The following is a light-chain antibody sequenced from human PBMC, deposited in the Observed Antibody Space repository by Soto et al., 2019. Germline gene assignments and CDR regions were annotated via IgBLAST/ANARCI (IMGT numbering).Light chain of an antibody. CDR3: CSYAGIFV. Sequence: QSVLTQPASVSGFPGQSTTISCTGSSSDVGRYNLVSWYQQHPGKAPKLIIYEVFKRPSGVSNRFSGSKSGNTASLTVSGLQAEDEAYYYCCSYAGIFVFGPGTKVTVL. V-gene: IGLV2-23*02. CDR1: SSDVGRYNL. J-gene: IGLJ1*01. CDR2: EVF.